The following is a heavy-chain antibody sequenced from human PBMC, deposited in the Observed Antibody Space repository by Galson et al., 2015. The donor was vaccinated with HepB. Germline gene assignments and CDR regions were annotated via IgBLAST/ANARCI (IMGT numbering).Heavy chain of an antibody. J-gene: IGHJ4*02. CDR3: TRAQPTYMLAFDH. D-gene: IGHD3-10*02. Sequence: SLRLSCAVSGFTVSSNFMTWVRQAPGKGLEWVSFIYRGGSTIYADSVKGRFTISRDKSKNTLYLQMDSLRAQDTAVYYCTRAQPTYMLAFDHWGQGILVTVSS. V-gene: IGHV3-66*01. CDR2: IYRGGST. CDR1: GFTVSSNF.